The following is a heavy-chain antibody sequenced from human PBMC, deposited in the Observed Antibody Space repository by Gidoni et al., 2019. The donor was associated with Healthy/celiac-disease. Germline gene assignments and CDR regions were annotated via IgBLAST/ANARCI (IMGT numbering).Heavy chain of an antibody. V-gene: IGHV3-23*01. D-gene: IGHD2-2*01. CDR3: ANIDMIGYCSSTSRYHY. CDR2: ISGSGGST. J-gene: IGHJ4*02. Sequence: EVQLLESGGGVVQPGGSLRLSCAASGFTFSSYAMSWVRQAPGKGLEWVSAISGSGGSTYYADSVKGRFPISRYNSNNPLYLQMNSLRAEDPAVYYCANIDMIGYCSSTSRYHYWGQGPLVTVSS. CDR1: GFTFSSYA.